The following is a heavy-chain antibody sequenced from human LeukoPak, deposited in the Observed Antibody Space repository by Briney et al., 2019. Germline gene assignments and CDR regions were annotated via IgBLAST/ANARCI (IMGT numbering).Heavy chain of an antibody. J-gene: IGHJ4*02. V-gene: IGHV1-18*01. CDR2: ISAYNGNT. D-gene: IGHD3-22*01. CDR1: GYTFTSYG. Sequence: ASVKVSCKASGYTFTSYGISWVRQAPGQGLEWMGWISAYNGNTNYAQKLQGRVTMTTDTSTSTAYMELRSLRSDDTAVYYCARGGLKDYYDSSAPPDYWGQGTLVTVSS. CDR3: ARGGLKDYYDSSAPPDY.